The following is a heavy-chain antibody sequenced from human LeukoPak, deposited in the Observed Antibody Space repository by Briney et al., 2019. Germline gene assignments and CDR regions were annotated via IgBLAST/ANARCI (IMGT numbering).Heavy chain of an antibody. CDR1: GGSFSGYY. Sequence: SETLSLTCAVYGGSFSGYYWSWIRQPPGKGLEWIGEINHSGSTNYNPSLKSRVTISVDTSKNQFSLKPSSVTAADTAVYYCARGWLVRDWGQGTLVTVSS. J-gene: IGHJ4*02. CDR3: ARGWLVRD. V-gene: IGHV4-34*01. CDR2: INHSGST. D-gene: IGHD6-19*01.